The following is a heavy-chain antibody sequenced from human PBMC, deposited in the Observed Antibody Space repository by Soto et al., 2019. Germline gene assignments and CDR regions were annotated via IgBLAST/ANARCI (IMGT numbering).Heavy chain of an antibody. D-gene: IGHD2-2*01. V-gene: IGHV1-58*01. CDR2: IVVDSGNT. CDR1: GFTFADSA. Sequence: AVKCSFNASGFTFADSAVQWVRQARGQSLEWIGRIVVDSGNTKSAQNFTERVTISWDMSTSKPFMELRSLRSEDKAVYYCATANSTMPFDYWGQGTLVTVSS. CDR3: ATANSTMPFDY. J-gene: IGHJ4*02.